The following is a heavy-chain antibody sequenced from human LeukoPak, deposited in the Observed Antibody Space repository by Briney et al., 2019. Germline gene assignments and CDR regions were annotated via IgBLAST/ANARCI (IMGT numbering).Heavy chain of an antibody. CDR1: GYTFSSYD. V-gene: IGHV1-18*01. CDR2: INPQKRDT. J-gene: IGHJ6*02. Sequence: ASVKVSCKASGYTFSSYDINWVRLAPGRGPEWMASINPQKRDTHYAQNFQGRVTVTAGTSTNTAYMELRSLRSDDTAIYYCARRKYGADYNGMDVWGQGTTVTVSS. D-gene: IGHD4/OR15-4a*01. CDR3: ARRKYGADYNGMDV.